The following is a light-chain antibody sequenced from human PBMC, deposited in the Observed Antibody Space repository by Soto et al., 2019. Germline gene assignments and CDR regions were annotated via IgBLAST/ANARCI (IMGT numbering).Light chain of an antibody. CDR2: EVS. CDR3: AAWDDSLNVWV. V-gene: IGLV2-14*01. Sequence: QSALTQPASVSGSPGQSITISCTGTSSDVGGYNYVSWYQQHPGKAPKLMIYEVSNRPSGVSNRFSGSKSGNTASLTISGLQAEDEADYYCAAWDDSLNVWVFGGGTQLTVL. J-gene: IGLJ7*01. CDR1: SSDVGGYNY.